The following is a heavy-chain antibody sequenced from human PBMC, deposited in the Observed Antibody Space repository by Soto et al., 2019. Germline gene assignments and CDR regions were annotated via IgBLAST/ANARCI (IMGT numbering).Heavy chain of an antibody. CDR1: GFTFSSYG. D-gene: IGHD2-15*01. CDR2: ISYDGSNK. J-gene: IGHJ4*02. Sequence: QVQLVESGGGVVQPGRSLRLSCAASGFTFSSYGMHWVRQAPGKGLEWVAVISYDGSNKYYADSVKGRFTISRDNSKNTLYLQMNSLRAEDTAVYYCAKETYSGPLDYWGRGTLVTVSS. CDR3: AKETYSGPLDY. V-gene: IGHV3-30*18.